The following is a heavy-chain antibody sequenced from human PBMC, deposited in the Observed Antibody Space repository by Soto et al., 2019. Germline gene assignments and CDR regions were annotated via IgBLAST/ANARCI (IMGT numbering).Heavy chain of an antibody. D-gene: IGHD3-22*01. V-gene: IGHV3-30*18. CDR1: GFTFSSYG. CDR3: ANDLVALAVVSWFDP. CDR2: ISYDGSNK. Sequence: QVQLVESGGGVVQPGRSLRLSCAASGFTFSSYGLHWVRQAPGKGLEWVAVISYDGSNKYYADSVKGRFTISRDNSKNTLYLQMNSLRAEDTAVYYCANDLVALAVVSWFDPWGQGTLVTVSS. J-gene: IGHJ5*02.